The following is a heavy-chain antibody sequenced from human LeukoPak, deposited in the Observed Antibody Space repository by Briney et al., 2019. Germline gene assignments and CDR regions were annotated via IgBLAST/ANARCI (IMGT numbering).Heavy chain of an antibody. J-gene: IGHJ4*02. CDR3: AFRGYSSSWYTLGY. CDR1: GFTFSSYA. Sequence: PGGSLRLSCAASGFTFSSYAMSWVRQAPGKGLWWVSAISGSGGSTYYADSVKGRFTISRDNSKNTLYLQMNSLRAEDTAVYYCAFRGYSSSWYTLGYWGQGTLVTVSS. V-gene: IGHV3-23*01. D-gene: IGHD6-13*01. CDR2: ISGSGGST.